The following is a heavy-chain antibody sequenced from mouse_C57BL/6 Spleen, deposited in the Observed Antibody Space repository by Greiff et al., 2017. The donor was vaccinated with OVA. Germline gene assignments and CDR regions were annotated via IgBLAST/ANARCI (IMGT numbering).Heavy chain of an antibody. D-gene: IGHD1-1*01. CDR2: IDPETGGT. CDR1: GYTFTDYE. V-gene: IGHV1-15*01. Sequence: VKLVESGAELVRPGASVTLSCKASGYTFTDYEMHWVKQTPVHGLEWIGAIDPETGGTAYNQKFKGKAILTADKSSSTAYMELRSLTSEDSAVYYCTRYFTTVVAHWYFDVWGTGTTVTVSS. CDR3: TRYFTTVVAHWYFDV. J-gene: IGHJ1*03.